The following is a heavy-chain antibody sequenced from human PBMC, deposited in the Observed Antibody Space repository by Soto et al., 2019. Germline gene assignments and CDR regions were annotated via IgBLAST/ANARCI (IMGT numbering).Heavy chain of an antibody. CDR1: GFPFSSYW. D-gene: IGHD1-1*01. CDR3: ARMIRGTNFDY. Sequence: EVQLVESGGGLVQPGGSLRPSCAASGFPFSSYWMSWVPQAPGKGLEGVANIKQDGSEKYYVDSVKGRFTISRDNAKNSLYLQMNSLRAEDTAVYYCARMIRGTNFDYWGQGTLVTVSS. J-gene: IGHJ4*02. CDR2: IKQDGSEK. V-gene: IGHV3-7*01.